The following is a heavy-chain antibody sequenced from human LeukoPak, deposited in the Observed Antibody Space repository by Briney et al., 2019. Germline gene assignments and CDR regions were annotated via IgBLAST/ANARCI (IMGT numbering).Heavy chain of an antibody. Sequence: SETLSLTCTVSGGSISSYYWSWIRQPPGKGLEWIGYIYYSGSTNYNPSLKSRVTISVDTSKNQFSLKLSSVTAADTAVYYCAGLRGVTTPADYWGQGTLVTVSS. V-gene: IGHV4-59*08. D-gene: IGHD4-17*01. J-gene: IGHJ4*02. CDR1: GGSISSYY. CDR3: AGLRGVTTPADY. CDR2: IYYSGST.